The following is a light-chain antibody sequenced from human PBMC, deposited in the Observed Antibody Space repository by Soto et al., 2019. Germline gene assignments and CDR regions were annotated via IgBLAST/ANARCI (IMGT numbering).Light chain of an antibody. Sequence: EIVLTQFPDTLSLSPGERATLSCRASQGVSSTYLAWYQQKPGQTPRLLIYAASTRATGIPDRFSGSGSGTDFTLTISRLEPEDFAVYYCQHYRNSLWTFGQGTKVEIK. J-gene: IGKJ1*01. CDR1: QGVSSTY. V-gene: IGKV3-20*01. CDR3: QHYRNSLWT. CDR2: AAS.